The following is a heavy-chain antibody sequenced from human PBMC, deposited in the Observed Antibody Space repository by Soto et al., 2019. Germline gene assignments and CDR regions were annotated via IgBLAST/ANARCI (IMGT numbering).Heavy chain of an antibody. CDR1: GFSFSSFG. Sequence: GSLRLSCAASGFSFSSFGMHWVRQAPGKGLEWVAIIWYDGSLEYYADSVKGRFTISRDNSKNTLYLQMNSLRVEDTAVYYCAKPSYDFWSGYYHPFDYWGQGTLVTVSS. V-gene: IGHV3-33*03. D-gene: IGHD3-3*01. J-gene: IGHJ4*02. CDR2: IWYDGSLE. CDR3: AKPSYDFWSGYYHPFDY.